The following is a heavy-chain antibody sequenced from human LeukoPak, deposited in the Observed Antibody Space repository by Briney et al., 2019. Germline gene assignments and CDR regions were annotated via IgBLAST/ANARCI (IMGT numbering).Heavy chain of an antibody. J-gene: IGHJ5*02. CDR1: GGSISSGSSY. Sequence: SQTPSLTCTVSGGSISSGSSYWSWIRQAAGKGLEWIGRIYTSGNTNYKPSLQSRVTISVDTAKNQFSLKLISVTAADTAVYYCTRGDNTWGQGTLVTVSS. V-gene: IGHV4-61*02. CDR3: TRGDNT. D-gene: IGHD2/OR15-2a*01. CDR2: IYTSGNT.